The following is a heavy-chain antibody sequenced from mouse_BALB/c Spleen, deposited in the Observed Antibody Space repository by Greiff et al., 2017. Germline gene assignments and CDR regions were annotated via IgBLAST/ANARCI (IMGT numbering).Heavy chain of an antibody. J-gene: IGHJ3*01. CDR3: ARGMITSPFAY. CDR2: ISNGGSYT. D-gene: IGHD2-4*01. Sequence: EVQGVESGGGLVKPGGSLKLSCAASGFTFSDYYMYWVRQTPEKRLEWVATISNGGSYTYYPDSVKGRFTISRDNAKNNLYLQMSSLKSEETAMYYFARGMITSPFAYWGQGTLVTVSA. CDR1: GFTFSDYY. V-gene: IGHV5-4*02.